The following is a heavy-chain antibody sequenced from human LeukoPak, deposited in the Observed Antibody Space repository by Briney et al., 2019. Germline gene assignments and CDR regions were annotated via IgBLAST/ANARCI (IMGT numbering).Heavy chain of an antibody. CDR3: AREVGYSYGYDFDY. V-gene: IGHV3-30-3*01. J-gene: IGHJ4*02. Sequence: GGSLRLSCAASGFTFSSYAMHWVRQAPGKGLEWVAVISYDGSNKYYADSVKGRFTISRDNSKNTLYLQMNSLRAEDTAVYYCAREVGYSYGYDFDYWGQGTLVTVSS. D-gene: IGHD5-18*01. CDR1: GFTFSSYA. CDR2: ISYDGSNK.